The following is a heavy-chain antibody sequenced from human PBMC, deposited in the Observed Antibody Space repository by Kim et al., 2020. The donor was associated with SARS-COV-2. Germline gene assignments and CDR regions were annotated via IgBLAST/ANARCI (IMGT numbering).Heavy chain of an antibody. CDR2: INHSGSI. CDR3: ARSSSITTRRAGAPKW. J-gene: IGHJ4*02. V-gene: IGHV4-34*01. D-gene: IGHD6-6*01. Sequence: SETLSLTFAVYGGSFSGYYWSWIRQPPGKGLEWIGEINHSGSINYNPSLKSRVTISVDTSKNQFSLKLTSVTAADTAVYYCARSSSITTRRAGAPKWWGQGTLVTVSS. CDR1: GGSFSGYY.